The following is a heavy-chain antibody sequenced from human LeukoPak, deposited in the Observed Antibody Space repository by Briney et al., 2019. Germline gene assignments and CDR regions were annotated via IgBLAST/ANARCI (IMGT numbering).Heavy chain of an antibody. CDR2: IRSKPCGGTT. CDR3: TRAPVDYGGFDY. Sequence: GGSLRLSCTVSGFNFGDYAMSWFRQAPGKGLEWVGFIRSKPCGGTTEYAASVKGRFTISRDDSKSIAYLQMNSLKTEDTAVYYCTRAPVDYGGFDYWGQGTLVTVSS. D-gene: IGHD4-23*01. V-gene: IGHV3-49*03. J-gene: IGHJ4*02. CDR1: GFNFGDYA.